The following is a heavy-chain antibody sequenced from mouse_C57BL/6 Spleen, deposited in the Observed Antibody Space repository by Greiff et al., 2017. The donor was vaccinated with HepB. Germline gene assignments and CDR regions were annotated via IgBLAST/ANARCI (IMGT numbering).Heavy chain of an antibody. CDR3: ARWLLLPMDY. J-gene: IGHJ4*01. CDR2: ISSGSSTI. Sequence: EVKLVESGGGLVKPGGSLKLSCAASGFTFSDYGMHWVRQAPEKGLEWVAYISSGSSTIYYADTVKGRFTISRDNAKKTLFLQMTSLSSEDTAMYYCARWLLLPMDYWGQGTSVTVSS. CDR1: GFTFSDYG. V-gene: IGHV5-17*01. D-gene: IGHD2-3*01.